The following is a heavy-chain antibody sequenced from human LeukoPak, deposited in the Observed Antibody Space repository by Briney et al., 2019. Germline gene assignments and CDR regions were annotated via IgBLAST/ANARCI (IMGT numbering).Heavy chain of an antibody. J-gene: IGHJ4*02. V-gene: IGHV3-66*01. CDR3: ARDRCSGGSCAFDY. CDR1: GFTFNDYG. D-gene: IGHD2-15*01. CDR2: IYSGGST. Sequence: GGSLRLSCAASGFTFNDYGMHWVRQAPGKGLEWVSVIYSGGSTYYADSVKGRFTISRDNSKNTLYLQMNSLRAEDTAVYYCARDRCSGGSCAFDYWGQGTLVTVSS.